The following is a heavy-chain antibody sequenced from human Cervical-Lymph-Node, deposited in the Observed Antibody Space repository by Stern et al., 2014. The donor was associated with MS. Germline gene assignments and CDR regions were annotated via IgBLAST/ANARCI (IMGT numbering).Heavy chain of an antibody. CDR2: INGCGGRT. J-gene: IGHJ1*01. CDR1: GFTFSSYA. D-gene: IGHD2-15*01. V-gene: IGHV3-23*04. CDR3: AKDPVVATEYFQH. Sequence: EVQLVASGGGLVQPGGSLRLSCAASGFTFSSYAMRWVRQAPGKGLEWVSAINGCGGRTYSVDSVKGRFNIPRGNSKNTLYLQMNSLRAEDTAVYYCAKDPVVATEYFQHWGQGALVPVSS.